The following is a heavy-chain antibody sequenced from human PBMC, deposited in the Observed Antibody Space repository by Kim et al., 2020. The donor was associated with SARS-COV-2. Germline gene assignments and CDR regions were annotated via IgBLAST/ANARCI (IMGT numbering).Heavy chain of an antibody. V-gene: IGHV6-1*01. CDR1: GDSVSSNSAA. Sequence: SQTLSLTCAISGDSVSSNSAAWNWIRQSPSRGLEWLGRTYYRSKWYNDYAVSVKSRITINPDTSKNQFSLQLNSVTPEDTAVYYCAKAPRSRLDNNWGYNYYYGMDVWGQGTTVTVSS. J-gene: IGHJ6*02. D-gene: IGHD7-27*01. CDR2: TYYRSKWYN. CDR3: AKAPRSRLDNNWGYNYYYGMDV.